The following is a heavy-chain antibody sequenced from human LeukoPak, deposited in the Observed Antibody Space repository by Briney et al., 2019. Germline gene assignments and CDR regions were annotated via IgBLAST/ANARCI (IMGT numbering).Heavy chain of an antibody. CDR1: GGSISSYY. CDR2: ISTSGST. V-gene: IGHV4-4*07. CDR3: ARGYGEDYDFWSGYPKTYYYYMDV. Sequence: SETLSLTCTVSGGSISSYYWSWIRQPAGKGLEWIGRISTSGSTNYNPSLKSRVNMSVDTSKNQFSLKLSSVTAADTAVYYCARGYGEDYDFWSGYPKTYYYYMDVWGKGTTVTVSS. J-gene: IGHJ6*03. D-gene: IGHD3-3*01.